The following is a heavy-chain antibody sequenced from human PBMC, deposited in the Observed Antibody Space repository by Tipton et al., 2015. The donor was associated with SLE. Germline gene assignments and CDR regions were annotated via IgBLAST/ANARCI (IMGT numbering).Heavy chain of an antibody. CDR1: GGSISSYY. V-gene: IGHV4-59*01. J-gene: IGHJ5*02. D-gene: IGHD2-2*02. CDR2: IYYSGST. Sequence: TLSLTCTVSGGSISSYYWSWIRQPPGKGLEWIGYIYYSGSTNYNPSLKSRVTISLDTSKNQFSLKLSSVTAADTAVYYCARARHSSSTSCYRWFDPWGQGTLVSVSS. CDR3: ARARHSSSTSCYRWFDP.